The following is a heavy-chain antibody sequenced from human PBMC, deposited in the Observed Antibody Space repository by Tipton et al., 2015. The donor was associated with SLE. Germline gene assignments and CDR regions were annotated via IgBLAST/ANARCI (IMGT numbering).Heavy chain of an antibody. CDR3: ARSGYXXXYYYYYYMDV. J-gene: IGHJ6*03. Sequence: TLSLTCTVSGGSISSYYWSWXXQPPXKGLEWIGYIXXSGSTNYNPSLKSRVXISVDTSKNQFSLKLSSVTAADTAVYYCARSGYXXXYYYYYYMDVWGKGTTVTVS. CDR2: IXXSGST. V-gene: IGHV4-59*01. CDR1: GGSISSYY. D-gene: IGHD3-3*01.